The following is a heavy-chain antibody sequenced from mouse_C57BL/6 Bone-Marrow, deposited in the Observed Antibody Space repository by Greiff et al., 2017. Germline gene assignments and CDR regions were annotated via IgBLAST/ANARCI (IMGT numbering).Heavy chain of an antibody. CDR3: ARHRGDY. J-gene: IGHJ2*01. CDR1: GFTFSSYG. Sequence: EVQVVESGGDLVKPGGSLKLSCAASGFTFSSYGMSWVRQTPDKRLEWVATISSGGSYTYYPDSVKGRFTIYRDNDKNTLYLQMSRLKSEDTAMYYCARHRGDYWGQGTTLTVSS. V-gene: IGHV5-6*01. D-gene: IGHD3-1*01. CDR2: ISSGGSYT.